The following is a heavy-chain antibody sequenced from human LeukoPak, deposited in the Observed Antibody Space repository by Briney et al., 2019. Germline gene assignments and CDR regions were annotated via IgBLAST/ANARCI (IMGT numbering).Heavy chain of an antibody. J-gene: IGHJ6*02. CDR3: ARVRAHGYDILTGPYYYYGMDV. D-gene: IGHD3-9*01. V-gene: IGHV1-18*01. Sequence: ASVKVSCKASGYTFTSYGISWVRQAPGQGLEWMGWISAYNGNTNYAQKLQGRVTMTTDTSTSTAYMELRSLRSDDTAVYYCARVRAHGYDILTGPYYYYGMDVWGQGTTVTVSS. CDR1: GYTFTSYG. CDR2: ISAYNGNT.